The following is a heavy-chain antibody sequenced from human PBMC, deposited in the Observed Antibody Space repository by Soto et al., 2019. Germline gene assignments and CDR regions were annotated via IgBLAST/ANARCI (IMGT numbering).Heavy chain of an antibody. J-gene: IGHJ3*02. CDR1: GFTVSSNY. CDR2: IYSGGST. V-gene: IGHV3-53*04. Sequence: GGSLRLSCAASGFTVSSNYMSWVRQAPGKGLEWVSVIYSGGSTYYADSVKGRFTISRHNSKNTLYLQMNSLRAEDTAVYYCASSYGDYAFYAFDIWGQGTMVTVSS. D-gene: IGHD4-17*01. CDR3: ASSYGDYAFYAFDI.